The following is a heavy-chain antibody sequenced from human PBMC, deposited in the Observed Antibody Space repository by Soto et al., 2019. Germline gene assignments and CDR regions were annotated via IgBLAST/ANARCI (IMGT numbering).Heavy chain of an antibody. J-gene: IGHJ5*02. Sequence: QVQLVQSGAEGKKPGSSVKVSCKASGGTFSSYTISWVRQAPGQGLEWMGRIIPILGIANYAQKFQGRVTITADKSTSTAYMELSSLRSEDTAVYYCARDSTQYSSSRFWWFDPWGQGTLVTVSS. CDR3: ARDSTQYSSSRFWWFDP. CDR2: IIPILGIA. CDR1: GGTFSSYT. D-gene: IGHD6-6*01. V-gene: IGHV1-69*08.